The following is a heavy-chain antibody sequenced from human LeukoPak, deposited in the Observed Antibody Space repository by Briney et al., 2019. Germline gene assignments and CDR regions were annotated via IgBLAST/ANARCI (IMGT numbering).Heavy chain of an antibody. D-gene: IGHD4-4*01. CDR1: GFTFSSYA. Sequence: GGSLRLSCAASGFTFSSYAMSWVRQAPGKGLEWVSAISGSGGSTYYADSVKGRFTISRDNSKNTLYLQMNSLRAEDTAVYYCAKDPRRATGPHYFDYWGQGTLVTVSS. CDR2: ISGSGGST. CDR3: AKDPRRATGPHYFDY. J-gene: IGHJ4*02. V-gene: IGHV3-23*01.